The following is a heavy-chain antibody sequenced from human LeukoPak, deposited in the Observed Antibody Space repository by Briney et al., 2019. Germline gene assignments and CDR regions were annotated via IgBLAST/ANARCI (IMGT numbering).Heavy chain of an antibody. CDR1: GFTFSSYA. D-gene: IGHD2-2*01. V-gene: IGHV3-30*01. CDR3: ARDLWVVVTAAPDY. Sequence: GGSLRLSCAASGFTFSSYAMHWVRQAPGKGLEWVAVISYDGSNKYYADSVKGRFTISRDNSKNTLYLQMNSLRAEDTAVYYCARDLWVVVTAAPDYWGQGTLVTVSS. J-gene: IGHJ4*02. CDR2: ISYDGSNK.